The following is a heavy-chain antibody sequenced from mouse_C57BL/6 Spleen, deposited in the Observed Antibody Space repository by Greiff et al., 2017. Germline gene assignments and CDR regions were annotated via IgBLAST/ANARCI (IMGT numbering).Heavy chain of an antibody. Sequence: QLQQSGPELVKPGASVKMSCKASGYTFTDYNMHWVKQSHGKSLEWIGYINPNNGGTSYNQKFKGKATLTVNKSSSTAYMELRSLTSEDSAVYYCARTYYYGSSPMDYWGQGTSVTVSS. D-gene: IGHD1-1*01. V-gene: IGHV1-22*01. J-gene: IGHJ4*01. CDR1: GYTFTDYN. CDR3: ARTYYYGSSPMDY. CDR2: INPNNGGT.